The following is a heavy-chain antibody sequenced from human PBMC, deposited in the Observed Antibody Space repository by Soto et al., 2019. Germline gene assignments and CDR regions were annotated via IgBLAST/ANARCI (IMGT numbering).Heavy chain of an antibody. Sequence: QLQLVQSGAEVREPGSSVKVSCKASGGTFSSYTVIWVRQAPGQGLEWMGGITPTLNIAKYAEKFQGRVTITADESTSTVNMHLSSLRSEDTAAYFCARGDYSGSNPPSFDYWGQGTLVAVSS. D-gene: IGHD1-26*01. V-gene: IGHV1-69*01. CDR3: ARGDYSGSNPPSFDY. CDR2: ITPTLNIA. J-gene: IGHJ4*02. CDR1: GGTFSSYT.